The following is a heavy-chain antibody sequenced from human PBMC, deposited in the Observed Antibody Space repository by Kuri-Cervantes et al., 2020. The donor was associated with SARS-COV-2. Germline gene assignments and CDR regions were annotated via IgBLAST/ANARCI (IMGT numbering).Heavy chain of an antibody. V-gene: IGHV4-39*01. CDR2: IYYDGRT. CDR1: GGSISSGGYY. J-gene: IGHJ4*02. D-gene: IGHD6-19*01. Sequence: SETLSLTCTVSGGSISSGGYYWGWIRQPPGKGLEFIGTIYYDGRTYYNTSLKSRVTISVDTSKNQFSLKLSSVTAADTAVYYCARGGWSLDCWGQGTLVTVSS. CDR3: ARGGWSLDC.